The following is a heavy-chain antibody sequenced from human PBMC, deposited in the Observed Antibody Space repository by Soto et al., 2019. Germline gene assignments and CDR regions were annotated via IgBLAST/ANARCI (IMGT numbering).Heavy chain of an antibody. V-gene: IGHV3-48*01. CDR1: GFTFSSYS. J-gene: IGHJ4*02. D-gene: IGHD2-2*01. CDR2: ISSSSSTI. CDR3: ARGTSRVDY. Sequence: SLRLSCAASGFTFSSYSMNWVRQAPGKGLEWVSYISSSSSTIYYADSVKGRFTISRDNAKNSLYLQMNSLRAEDTAVYYCARGTSRVDYWGQGTLVTVSS.